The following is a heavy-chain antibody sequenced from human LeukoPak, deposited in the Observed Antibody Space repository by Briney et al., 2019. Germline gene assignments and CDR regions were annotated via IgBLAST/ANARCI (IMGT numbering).Heavy chain of an antibody. V-gene: IGHV4-61*02. CDR2: ISTSGST. Sequence: SETLSLTCTVSGDTISSGTYSGTWIRQPAGKGLEWIGGISTSGSTKFHPSLKSRVTISLDTSENHFSLNIESVTAADTAIYYCARETEELYSPSWGLYDYRYYMDVWGRGTTVTVSS. J-gene: IGHJ6*03. CDR1: GDTISSGTYS. D-gene: IGHD6-13*01. CDR3: ARETEELYSPSWGLYDYRYYMDV.